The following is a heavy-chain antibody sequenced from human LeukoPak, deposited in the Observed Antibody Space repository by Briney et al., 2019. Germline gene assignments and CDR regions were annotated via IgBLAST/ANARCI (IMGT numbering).Heavy chain of an antibody. CDR3: AGAHLYCSSTSCDEALGY. V-gene: IGHV1-18*04. CDR1: GYTFTSYG. Sequence: ASVKVSCKASGYTFTSYGISWVRQAPGQGLEWMGWISAYNGNTNYAQKLQGRVTMTTDTSTSTAYMELRSLRSDDTAVYYCAGAHLYCSSTSCDEALGYWGQGTLVTVSS. J-gene: IGHJ4*02. D-gene: IGHD2-2*01. CDR2: ISAYNGNT.